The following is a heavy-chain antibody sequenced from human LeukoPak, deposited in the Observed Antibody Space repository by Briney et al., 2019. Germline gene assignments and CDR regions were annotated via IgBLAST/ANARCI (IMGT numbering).Heavy chain of an antibody. Sequence: PSETLSLTCAVYGGSFSGYYWSWIRQPPGKGLEWIGEINHSGSTNYNPSLKSRVTISVDTSKNQFSLKLSSVTAADTAVYYCARGAGYSTTSRGPTWFDPWGQGTLVTVSS. CDR2: INHSGST. D-gene: IGHD6-13*01. CDR1: GGSFSGYY. J-gene: IGHJ5*02. CDR3: ARGAGYSTTSRGPTWFDP. V-gene: IGHV4-34*01.